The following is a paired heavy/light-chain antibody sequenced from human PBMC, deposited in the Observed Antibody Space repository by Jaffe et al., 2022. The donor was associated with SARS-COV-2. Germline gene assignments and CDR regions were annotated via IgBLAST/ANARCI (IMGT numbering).Light chain of an antibody. CDR2: KIS. Sequence: IVMTQTPLSSPVTLGQPASISCRSSHSLVHSDGNTYLSWLQQRPGQPPRLLIYKISDRFSGVPDRFSGSGAGTDFTLKISRVEAEDVGVYYCMQGTQFPITFGQGTRLEIK. J-gene: IGKJ5*01. CDR1: HSLVHSDGNTY. CDR3: MQGTQFPIT. V-gene: IGKV2-24*01.
Heavy chain of an antibody. D-gene: IGHD3-22*01. CDR1: GFTFSRFS. V-gene: IGHV3-30*04. J-gene: IGHJ4*02. Sequence: QVQLVESGGGVVQPGRSLRLSCTASGFTFSRFSMHWVCQTPGKGLQWVAVISFDGRKKYYADSVKGRFTISRDNSERTLYLQMNSLRTEDTAVYYCAREEDDYDISAYPIDYWGQGTLVTVSS. CDR2: ISFDGRKK. CDR3: AREEDDYDISAYPIDY.